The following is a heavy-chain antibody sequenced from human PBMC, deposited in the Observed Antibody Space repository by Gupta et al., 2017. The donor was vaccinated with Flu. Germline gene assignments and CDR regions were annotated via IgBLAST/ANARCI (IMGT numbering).Heavy chain of an antibody. V-gene: IGHV3-33*01. D-gene: IGHD6-13*01. CDR3: ARDYGAAAGPYLLDY. CDR2: IWYDGSNK. CDR1: GFIFSSYG. Sequence: QVQLVESGGGVVQPGRSLRLSCAAAGFIFSSYGMHWVRQAPGKGLEWVAVIWYDGSNKYYADSVKGRCTISRDNSKNTLYLQMNSLRAEDTAVYYCARDYGAAAGPYLLDYWGQGTLVTVSS. J-gene: IGHJ4*02.